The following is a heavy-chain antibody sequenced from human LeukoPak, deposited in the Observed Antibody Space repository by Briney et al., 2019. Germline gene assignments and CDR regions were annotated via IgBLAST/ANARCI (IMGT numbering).Heavy chain of an antibody. CDR3: ARNWDY. CDR2: INHSGST. Sequence: SETLSLTCAVYGGSFSGYYWSWIRQPPGKGLEWIGEINHSGSTNYNPSLKSRVTISVDTSKNQFSLKLSSVTAADTAVYYCARNWDYWGQGTLVTVSS. J-gene: IGHJ4*02. CDR1: GGSFSGYY. V-gene: IGHV4-34*01.